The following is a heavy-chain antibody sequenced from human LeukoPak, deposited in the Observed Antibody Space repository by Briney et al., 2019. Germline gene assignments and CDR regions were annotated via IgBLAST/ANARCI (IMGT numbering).Heavy chain of an antibody. D-gene: IGHD6-13*01. V-gene: IGHV4-59*01. Sequence: SETLSLTCTVSGGSISSYYWSWIRQPPGKVLEWVGYIYYSGSTNYNPSLKSRVTISVDTSKNQFSLKLSSVTAADTAVYYCAREGVEGYSSSWYEFDYWGQGTLVTVSS. CDR3: AREGVEGYSSSWYEFDY. CDR1: GGSISSYY. CDR2: IYYSGST. J-gene: IGHJ4*02.